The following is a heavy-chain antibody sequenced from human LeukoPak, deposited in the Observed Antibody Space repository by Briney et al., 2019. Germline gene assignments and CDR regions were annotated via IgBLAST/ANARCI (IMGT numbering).Heavy chain of an antibody. Sequence: GGSLRLSCAASGFTFSSYEMNWVRQAPGKGLEWVSYISSSGSTIYYADSVKGRFTISRDNAKNSLYLQMNSLRAEDTAVYYCARGGDSFGDYGYYFDYWGQGTLVTVSS. CDR3: ARGGDSFGDYGYYFDY. V-gene: IGHV3-48*03. D-gene: IGHD4-17*01. J-gene: IGHJ4*02. CDR1: GFTFSSYE. CDR2: ISSSGSTI.